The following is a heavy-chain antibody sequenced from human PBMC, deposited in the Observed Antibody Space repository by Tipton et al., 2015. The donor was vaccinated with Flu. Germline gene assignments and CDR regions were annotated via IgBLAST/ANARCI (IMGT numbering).Heavy chain of an antibody. J-gene: IGHJ4*01. V-gene: IGHV4-38-2*01. CDR2: IGHTGNT. D-gene: IGHD3-3*01. CDR3: ARQFETMYGVVIIVYFDS. Sequence: LRLSCSVSGDSIGSRYFWGWIRQPPGKGLEWIGNIGHTGNTYHNPSLKSRVRLSVDTSKNQFSLKLSSVTAADTAVYYCARQFETMYGVVIIVYFDSWGHGTLVTVSS. CDR1: GDSIGSRYF.